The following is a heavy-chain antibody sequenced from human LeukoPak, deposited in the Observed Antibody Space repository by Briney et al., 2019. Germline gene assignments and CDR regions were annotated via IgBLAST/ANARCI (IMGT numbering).Heavy chain of an antibody. CDR1: GFTFSNAW. Sequence: GGSLRLSCAASGFTFSNAWMSWVRQAPGKGLEWVGRIKSKTDGGTTDYAAPVKGRFTISRDDSKNTLYLQMNSLKTEDTAVYYCTTAPVSDIAAAGDYYYYYYMDVWGKGTTVTVSS. J-gene: IGHJ6*03. CDR2: IKSKTDGGTT. CDR3: TTAPVSDIAAAGDYYYYYYMDV. V-gene: IGHV3-15*01. D-gene: IGHD6-13*01.